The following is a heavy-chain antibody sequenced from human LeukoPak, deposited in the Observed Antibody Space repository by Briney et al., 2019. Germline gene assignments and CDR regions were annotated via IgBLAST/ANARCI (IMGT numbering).Heavy chain of an antibody. J-gene: IGHJ4*02. CDR1: GYTFTSYG. Sequence: GASVKVSCKASGYTFTSYGISWVRQAPGQGLEWMGWISAYNGNTNYAQKLQGRVTMTTDTSTSTAYMEVRSLRSDDTAVYYCARPIAAAGGASFFDYWGQETLVTVSS. CDR2: ISAYNGNT. V-gene: IGHV1-18*01. CDR3: ARPIAAAGGASFFDY. D-gene: IGHD6-13*01.